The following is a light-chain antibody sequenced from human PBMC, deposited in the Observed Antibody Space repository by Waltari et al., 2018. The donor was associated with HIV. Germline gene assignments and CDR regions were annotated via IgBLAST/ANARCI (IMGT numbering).Light chain of an antibody. CDR1: LRAVVSYTL. V-gene: IGLV2-23*02. J-gene: IGLJ2*01. Sequence: QSALPPPASVSGSPGQSITISCTGTLRAVVSYTLVSWYQQHPGKAPKLMIYEVSKRPSGGSNRFSGSKAGNTASLTISGLQAEDEADYYCCSYAGSSTLVFGGGTKLPVL. CDR2: EVS. CDR3: CSYAGSSTLV.